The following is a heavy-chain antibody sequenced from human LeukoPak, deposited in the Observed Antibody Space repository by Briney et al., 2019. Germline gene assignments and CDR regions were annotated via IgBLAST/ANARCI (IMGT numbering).Heavy chain of an antibody. CDR2: INHSGST. J-gene: IGHJ5*02. CDR3: ARYYYGSGSSRFRNWFDP. CDR1: GGSFSGYY. Sequence: SETLSLTCAVYGGSFSGYYWSWIRQPPGKGLEWIGEINHSGSTNYNPSLKSRVTISVDTSKNQFSLKLSSVTAADTAVYYCARYYYGSGSSRFRNWFDPWGQGTLVTVSS. D-gene: IGHD3-10*01. V-gene: IGHV4-34*01.